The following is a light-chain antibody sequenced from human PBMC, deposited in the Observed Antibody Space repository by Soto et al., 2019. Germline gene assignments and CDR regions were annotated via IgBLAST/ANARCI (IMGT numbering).Light chain of an antibody. Sequence: DIQMTQSPSTLSASVGDRVTITCRASQSISIWLAWYQQKPGKAPKLLIYKASSLESGVPSRFSGSGSGTDFTLTISSLQSEDFAVYYCQQYNTWPTFGQGTKVDIK. CDR3: QQYNTWPT. V-gene: IGKV1-5*03. CDR2: KAS. CDR1: QSISIW. J-gene: IGKJ1*01.